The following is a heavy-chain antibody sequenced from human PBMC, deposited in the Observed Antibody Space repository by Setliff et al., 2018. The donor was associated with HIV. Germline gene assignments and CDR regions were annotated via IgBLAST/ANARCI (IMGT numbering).Heavy chain of an antibody. CDR1: GYTFTSYG. CDR3: ARDDRGRLRGLGPFDP. Sequence: ASVKVSCKASGYTFTSYGITWVRQAPGQGLEWMGWINPDNGDTKYAQKRQGRVTMTTDTSTSTAYMDLRSLRSDDTAVYYCARDDRGRLRGLGPFDPWGQGTLVTVS. D-gene: IGHD3-10*01. CDR2: INPDNGDT. J-gene: IGHJ5*02. V-gene: IGHV1-18*01.